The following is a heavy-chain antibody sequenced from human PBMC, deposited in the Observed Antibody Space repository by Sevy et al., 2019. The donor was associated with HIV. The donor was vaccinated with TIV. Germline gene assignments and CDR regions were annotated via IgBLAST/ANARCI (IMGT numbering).Heavy chain of an antibody. J-gene: IGHJ4*01. D-gene: IGHD2-2*01. CDR3: ARDGGCTSTSCLLYFDY. Sequence: LSLTCAASGFTFSSYWMSWVRQAPGKGLEWVSSISGFSSYIYYADSVKGRFTISRDNAKNSLYLQMNSLRAEDTAVYYCARDGGCTSTSCLLYFDYWGQGTLVTVSS. CDR2: ISGFSSYI. V-gene: IGHV3-21*01. CDR1: GFTFSSYW.